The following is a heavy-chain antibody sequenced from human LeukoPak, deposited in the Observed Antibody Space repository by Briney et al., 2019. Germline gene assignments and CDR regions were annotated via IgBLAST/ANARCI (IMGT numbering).Heavy chain of an antibody. Sequence: SETLSLTCTVSGGPINSCNYYWTWIRQPAGKGLEWIGRIYTSGSTNYNPSLKSRVTISVDTSKNQFSLKLNSVTAADTAVYYCAREGYSSSWYSGYYSFDYWGQGTLVTVSS. CDR3: AREGYSSSWYSGYYSFDY. D-gene: IGHD6-13*01. CDR2: IYTSGST. CDR1: GGPINSCNYY. V-gene: IGHV4-61*02. J-gene: IGHJ4*02.